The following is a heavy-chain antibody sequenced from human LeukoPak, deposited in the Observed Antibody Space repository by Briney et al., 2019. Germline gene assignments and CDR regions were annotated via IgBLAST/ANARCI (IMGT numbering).Heavy chain of an antibody. V-gene: IGHV1-69*05. CDR2: IIPIFGTA. D-gene: IGHD1-26*01. Sequence: SVKVSCKASGGTFSSYAISWVRQAPGQGLEWMGGIIPIFGTANYAQKFQGRVTITTDESTSTAYMELSSLRSEDTAVYYCARVTPSSGSCSARGFYYYYYYMDVWGKGTTVTVSS. CDR1: GGTFSSYA. J-gene: IGHJ6*03. CDR3: ARVTPSSGSCSARGFYYYYYYMDV.